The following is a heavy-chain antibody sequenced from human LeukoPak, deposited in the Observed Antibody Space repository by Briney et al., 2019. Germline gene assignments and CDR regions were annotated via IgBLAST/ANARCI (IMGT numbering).Heavy chain of an antibody. D-gene: IGHD4-11*01. J-gene: IGHJ4*02. CDR2: ISSSSSTI. Sequence: GSLRLSCAASGFTFSSYSMNWVRQAPGKGLEWVSYISSSSSTIYYADSVKGRFTISRDNAKNSLYLQMNSLRPEDTAVYFCSRNPMTKYYFDYWGQGTLVTVSS. V-gene: IGHV3-48*01. CDR3: SRNPMTKYYFDY. CDR1: GFTFSSYS.